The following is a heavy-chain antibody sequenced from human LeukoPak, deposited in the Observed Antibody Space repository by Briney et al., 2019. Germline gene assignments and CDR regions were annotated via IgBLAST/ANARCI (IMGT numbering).Heavy chain of an antibody. J-gene: IGHJ4*02. CDR1: GGSFSGYY. CDR3: ARGRRPYYDFWSGYYY. V-gene: IGHV4-34*01. D-gene: IGHD3-3*01. CDR2: INHSGST. Sequence: SETLSLTCAVYGGSFSGYYWSWIRQPPGKGLEWIGEINHSGSTNYNPSLKSRVTISVDTSKNQFSLKLSSVTAADTAVYYCARGRRPYYDFWSGYYYWGQGTLVTVSS.